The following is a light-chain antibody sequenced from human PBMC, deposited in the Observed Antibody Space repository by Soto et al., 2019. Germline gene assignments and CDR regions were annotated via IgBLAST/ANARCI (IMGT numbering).Light chain of an antibody. CDR1: QSVSSY. V-gene: IGKV3-11*01. J-gene: IGKJ4*01. CDR3: QQRSNWPLT. CDR2: DAS. Sequence: EIVLTQSPATLSLSPGERATLSCRASQSVSSYLAWYQQKPGQAPRLLIYDASNRATGIPARFSGSGSGTDFTLTISSLEPEDFAAYYCQQRSNWPLTFGGGTRWISN.